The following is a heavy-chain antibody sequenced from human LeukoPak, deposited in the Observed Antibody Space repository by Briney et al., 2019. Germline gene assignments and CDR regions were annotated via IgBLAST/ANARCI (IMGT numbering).Heavy chain of an antibody. V-gene: IGHV1-46*01. Sequence: VASVKVSCKTSGYTFTRYYMQWVRQAPGHGLEWMGIINPISGATDYAQKFQGRVTMTRDTSTSTVYMELSSLRSEDTAMCYCARLPYRDGVAQDYWGQGTLVTVSP. CDR3: ARLPYRDGVAQDY. D-gene: IGHD3-16*02. CDR1: GYTFTRYY. J-gene: IGHJ4*02. CDR2: INPISGAT.